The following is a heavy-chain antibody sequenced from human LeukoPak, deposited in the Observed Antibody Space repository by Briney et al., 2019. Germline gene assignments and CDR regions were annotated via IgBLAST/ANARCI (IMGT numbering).Heavy chain of an antibody. CDR3: AKLGGHPLHNYYVGV. CDR2: ILDSGYST. D-gene: IGHD3-16*01. V-gene: IGHV3-23*01. Sequence: GGSLRLSCAASGFTFSSYAMSWVRQAPGKGLEWVSGILDSGYSTYYANSVKGRFTISRDNSNNTLYLRMNSLRAEDTAVYYCAKLGGHPLHNYYVGVWGKGTTVAVSS. CDR1: GFTFSSYA. J-gene: IGHJ6*03.